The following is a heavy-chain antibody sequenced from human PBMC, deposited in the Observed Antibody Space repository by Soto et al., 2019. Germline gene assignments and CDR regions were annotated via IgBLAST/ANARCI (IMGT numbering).Heavy chain of an antibody. CDR1: GGSISSYY. Sequence: PSETLSLTCTVSGGSISSYYWSWIRQPPGKGLEWIGYIYYSGSTNYNPSLKSRVTISVDTSKNQFSLKLSSVTAADTAVYYCARVGYGSYDSVTFDYWGQGTLVTVSS. CDR2: IYYSGST. D-gene: IGHD5-18*01. CDR3: ARVGYGSYDSVTFDY. V-gene: IGHV4-59*01. J-gene: IGHJ4*02.